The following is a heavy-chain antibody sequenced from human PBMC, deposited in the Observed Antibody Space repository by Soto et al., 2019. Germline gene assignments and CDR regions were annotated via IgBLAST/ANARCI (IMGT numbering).Heavy chain of an antibody. CDR2: ISWDGGST. J-gene: IGHJ6*02. D-gene: IGHD3-22*01. CDR3: AKDRRFDSSGTDGMDV. CDR1: GFTFDDYT. Sequence: GGSLRLSCAASGFTFDDYTMHWVRQAPGKGLEWVSLISWDGGSTYYADSVKGRFTISRDNSKNSLYLQMNSLRTEDTALYYCAKDRRFDSSGTDGMDVWGQGTTVTVSS. V-gene: IGHV3-43*01.